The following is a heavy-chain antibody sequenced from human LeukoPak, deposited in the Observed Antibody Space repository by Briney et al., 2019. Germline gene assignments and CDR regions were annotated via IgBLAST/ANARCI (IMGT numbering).Heavy chain of an antibody. CDR2: IKPDGSQR. V-gene: IGHV3-7*01. D-gene: IGHD2-15*01. J-gene: IGHJ3*02. CDR3: AREGRLLGAFDI. CDR1: GLTFSVFW. Sequence: GGSLRLSCAASGLTFSVFWMNWVRHTPTKGLEWVADIKPDGSQRSYVGSVRGRFTISSDNAENSLYLQMSSLRAEDTAIYYCAREGRLLGAFDIWGQGTMVTVSS.